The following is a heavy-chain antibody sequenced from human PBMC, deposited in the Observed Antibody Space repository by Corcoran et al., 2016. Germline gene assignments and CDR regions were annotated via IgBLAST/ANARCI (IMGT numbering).Heavy chain of an antibody. CDR3: ARARCSSSSCYFGLFDP. Sequence: QVQLVQSGAEVKKPVSSVKVPSTASGGTFSSYAITWMRQAPGLGLEWMGGIIPIFGTANYAQKFQGRVTITADKSTSTAYMELSSLRCEDTAVYYCARARCSSSSCYFGLFDPWGQGTLVTVSS. D-gene: IGHD2-2*01. CDR1: GGTFSSYA. J-gene: IGHJ5*02. V-gene: IGHV1-69*06. CDR2: IIPIFGTA.